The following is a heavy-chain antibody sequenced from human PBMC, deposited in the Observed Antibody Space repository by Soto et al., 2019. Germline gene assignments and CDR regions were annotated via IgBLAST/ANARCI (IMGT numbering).Heavy chain of an antibody. CDR2: INSDATTK. J-gene: IGHJ4*02. V-gene: IGHV3-74*01. D-gene: IGHD6-19*01. CDR3: ARGPTGWYAYDY. Sequence: EVQLVESGGGLVQPGGSLRLSCVASGFTFRSSWMHWVRQAPGKGLVWVSRINSDATTKNYADYVQGRFTIARDNAENTLYLQMDSLTAEETAVYYCARGPTGWYAYDYWGQGTLVTVSS. CDR1: GFTFRSSW.